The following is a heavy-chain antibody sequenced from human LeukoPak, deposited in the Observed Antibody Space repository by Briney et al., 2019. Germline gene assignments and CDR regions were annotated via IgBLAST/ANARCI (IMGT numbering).Heavy chain of an antibody. V-gene: IGHV1-18*01. CDR3: ARGDYGGPFDY. J-gene: IGHJ4*02. CDR1: GGTFSSYA. D-gene: IGHD4-23*01. CDR2: ISAYNGNT. Sequence: ASVKVSCKASGGTFSSYAISWVRQAPGQGLEWMGWISAYNGNTNYAQKLQGRVTMTTDTSTSTAYMELRSLRSDDTAVYYCARGDYGGPFDYWGQGTLVTVSS.